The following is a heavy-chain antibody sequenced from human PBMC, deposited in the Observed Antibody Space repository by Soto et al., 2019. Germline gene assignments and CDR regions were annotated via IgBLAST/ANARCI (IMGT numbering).Heavy chain of an antibody. Sequence: EVHLLESGGGLIQPGGSLRLSCAASGFTFSSYAMSWVRQAPGKGLEWVSSISGSDGITYYGDSVKGRFTISRDNSKNTLYLQMNSLRADDTAVYFWAQGFHIKFGTILPPWYFDYWGQGTLVTVSS. CDR1: GFTFSSYA. D-gene: IGHD3-16*01. J-gene: IGHJ4*02. V-gene: IGHV3-23*01. CDR3: AQGFHIKFGTILPPWYFDY. CDR2: ISGSDGIT.